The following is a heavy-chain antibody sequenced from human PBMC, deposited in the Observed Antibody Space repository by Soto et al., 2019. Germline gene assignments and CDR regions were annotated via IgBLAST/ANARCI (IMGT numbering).Heavy chain of an antibody. CDR1: GDSISGGYF. CDR3: ARDMRVVPSRSVAGNNGHPGGGCGY. Sequence: KPSETLSLTCSVSGDSISGGYFWGCIRQPPGKGLDWIGSIFHSGSTYYNPSLKSRVTISVDTSRNQFSLKLTSVTAADTAVYYCARDMRVVPSRSVAGNNGHPGGGCGYWGHGTQVTVYS. CDR2: IFHSGST. V-gene: IGHV4-38-2*02. J-gene: IGHJ4*01. D-gene: IGHD2-21*01.